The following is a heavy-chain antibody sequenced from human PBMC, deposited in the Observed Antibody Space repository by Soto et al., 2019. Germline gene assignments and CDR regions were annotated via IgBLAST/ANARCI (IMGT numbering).Heavy chain of an antibody. Sequence: ASVKVSCKASGYTFTSYDINWVRRATGQGLEWMGWVNPNSGNTGYAQKFQGMFTMTRNTSISTAYMELSSLRSEDTAVYYCARRARGHWYFDLWGRGTLVTVS. J-gene: IGHJ2*01. D-gene: IGHD5-12*01. V-gene: IGHV1-8*01. CDR3: ARRARGHWYFDL. CDR2: VNPNSGNT. CDR1: GYTFTSYD.